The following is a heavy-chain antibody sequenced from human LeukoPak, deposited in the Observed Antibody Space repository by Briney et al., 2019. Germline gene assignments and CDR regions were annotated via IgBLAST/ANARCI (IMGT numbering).Heavy chain of an antibody. V-gene: IGHV3-23*01. J-gene: IGHJ4*02. D-gene: IGHD5-18*01. CDR2: ISGSGGTT. Sequence: GGALRLCCAVSAFTFSSYAMSWVSQAQGKGLEWASTISGSGGTTYYADSVKGPFTISRDSSKYPLYLHMHSLRAEETALYSCAKDRDRTAMPQDFDYWGQGTLVTVSS. CDR1: AFTFSSYA. CDR3: AKDRDRTAMPQDFDY.